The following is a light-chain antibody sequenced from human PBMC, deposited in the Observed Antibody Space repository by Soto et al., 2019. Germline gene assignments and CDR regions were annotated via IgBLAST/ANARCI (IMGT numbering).Light chain of an antibody. V-gene: IGKV3-15*01. CDR1: QNVGGS. CDR3: QQSRT. J-gene: IGKJ2*01. CDR2: RAS. Sequence: VMTQSPATLSVSPGERATLSCRASQNVGGSVAWYQQKPGQAPRLLIYRASTRATGIPARFSGSGSGTEFTLXISSLQSEDFAVYYCQQSRTFAQGTKVDIK.